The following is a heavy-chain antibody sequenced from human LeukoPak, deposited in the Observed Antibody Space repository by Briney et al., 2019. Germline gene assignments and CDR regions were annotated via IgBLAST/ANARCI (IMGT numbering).Heavy chain of an antibody. CDR2: ISAYNGNT. D-gene: IGHD6-13*01. CDR3: VRDSERQQLVVDAFDI. Sequence: GASVKVSCKASGYTFTSYGISWVRQAPGQGLEWMGWISAYNGNTNYAQKLQGRVTMTADTSTSTAYMELRSLRSDDTAVYYCVRDSERQQLVVDAFDIWGQGTMVTVSS. CDR1: GYTFTSYG. V-gene: IGHV1-18*01. J-gene: IGHJ3*02.